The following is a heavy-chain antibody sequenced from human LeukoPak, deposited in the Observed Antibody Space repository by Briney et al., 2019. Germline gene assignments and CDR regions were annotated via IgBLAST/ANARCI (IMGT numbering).Heavy chain of an antibody. CDR2: INPNSGGT. J-gene: IGHJ5*02. V-gene: IGHV1-2*02. D-gene: IGHD6-19*01. CDR3: ARLAVAGTLDWFDP. Sequence: ASVKVSCKASGYIFTGYYMHWVRQAPGQGLEWMGWINPNSGGTNYAQKFQGRVTMTRDTSISTAYMELSRLRSDDTAVYYCARLAVAGTLDWFDPWGQGTLVTVSS. CDR1: GYIFTGYY.